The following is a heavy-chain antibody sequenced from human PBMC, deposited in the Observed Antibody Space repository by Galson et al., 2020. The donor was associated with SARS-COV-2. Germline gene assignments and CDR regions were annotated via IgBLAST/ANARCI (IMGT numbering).Heavy chain of an antibody. CDR3: ARDLGSPPYYYYGMDV. Sequence: SETLSLTCTVSGGSISSSSYYWGWIRQPPGKGLEWIGSIYYSGSTYYNPSLKSRVTISVDTSKNQFSLKLSSVTAADTAVYYCARDLGSPPYYYYGMDVWGQGTTVTVSS. J-gene: IGHJ6*02. CDR2: IYYSGST. CDR1: GGSISSSSYY. V-gene: IGHV4-39*07. D-gene: IGHD2-15*01.